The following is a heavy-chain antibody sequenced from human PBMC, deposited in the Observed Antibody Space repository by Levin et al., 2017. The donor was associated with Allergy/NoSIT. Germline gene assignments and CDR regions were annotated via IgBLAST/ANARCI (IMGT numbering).Heavy chain of an antibody. J-gene: IGHJ4*02. CDR3: TTDWEGKIFRDY. V-gene: IGHV3-15*01. D-gene: IGHD1-26*01. CDR2: IRSIASGGTT. CDR1: GFVFTNAW. Sequence: GESLKISCAASGFVFTNAWMIWVRQAPGKGLEWVGRIRSIASGGTTHYGAPVEGRFSLSRDDSKDTVYLQMNGLKTEDTGVYYCTTDWEGKIFRDYWGQGTLVTVSS.